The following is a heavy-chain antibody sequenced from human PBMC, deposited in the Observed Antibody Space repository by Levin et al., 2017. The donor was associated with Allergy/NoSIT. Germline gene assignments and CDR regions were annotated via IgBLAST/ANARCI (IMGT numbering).Heavy chain of an antibody. D-gene: IGHD3-3*01. V-gene: IGHV3-33*01. CDR1: GFTFSSYG. Sequence: GESLKISCAASGFTFSSYGMHWVRQAPGKGLEWVAVIWYDGSNKYYADSVKGRFTISRDNSKNTLYLQMNSLRAEDTAVYYCARETIAELWSPDAFDIWGQGTMVTVSS. CDR3: ARETIAELWSPDAFDI. J-gene: IGHJ3*02. CDR2: IWYDGSNK.